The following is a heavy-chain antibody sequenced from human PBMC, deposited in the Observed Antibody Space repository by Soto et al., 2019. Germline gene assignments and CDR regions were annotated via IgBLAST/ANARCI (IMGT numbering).Heavy chain of an antibody. D-gene: IGHD6-6*01. CDR2: ISYDGSNK. CDR3: AREVRGSSSGNWFDP. J-gene: IGHJ5*02. Sequence: WGSLRLSCSASGFTFSSYAMHWFRQAPGKGLEWVAVISYDGSNKYYADSVKGRFTISRDNSENTLYLQMNSLRAEDTAVYYCAREVRGSSSGNWFDPWGQGTLVTVSS. CDR1: GFTFSSYA. V-gene: IGHV3-30-3*01.